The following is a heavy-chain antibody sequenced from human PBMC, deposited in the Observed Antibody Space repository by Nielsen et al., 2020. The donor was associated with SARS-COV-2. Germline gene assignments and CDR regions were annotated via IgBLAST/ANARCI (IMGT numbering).Heavy chain of an antibody. J-gene: IGHJ1*01. CDR1: GGSLSGYQ. Sequence: SETLSLTCAVYGGSLSGYQWSWVRQSPGKGLEWIGQINHRGITKYNPSLKSRVTMSVDTTKNQFSLKLSSVTAADTAIYYCARGVPGYWGEGALVTVSS. D-gene: IGHD6-25*01. V-gene: IGHV4-34*01. CDR2: INHRGIT. CDR3: ARGVPGY.